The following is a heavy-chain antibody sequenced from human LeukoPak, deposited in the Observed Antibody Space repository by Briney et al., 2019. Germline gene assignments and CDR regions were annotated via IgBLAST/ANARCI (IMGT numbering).Heavy chain of an antibody. Sequence: GGSLRLSCAASGFTFSGSAMHWVRQASGKGLEWVGRIRSKANSYATAYAASVKGRFTISRDDSKNTAYLQMNSLKTEDTALYYCTRHPDDYDYVWGSYRQYYFDYWGQGTLVTVSS. CDR3: TRHPDDYDYVWGSYRQYYFDY. CDR2: IRSKANSYAT. D-gene: IGHD3-16*02. CDR1: GFTFSGSA. J-gene: IGHJ4*02. V-gene: IGHV3-73*01.